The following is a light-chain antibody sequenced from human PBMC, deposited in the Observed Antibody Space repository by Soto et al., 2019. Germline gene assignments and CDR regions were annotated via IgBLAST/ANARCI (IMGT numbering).Light chain of an antibody. J-gene: IGLJ2*01. CDR2: EVI. CDR1: GSDVGAYNY. CDR3: GSFVGGTTLI. V-gene: IGLV2-8*01. Sequence: QSALTQSPSASGIRGQSVTISCSGTGSDVGAYNYLSWYQHHPGKAPKLIIYEVIKRPSGVPDRFSGSKSGTTASLTVSGLPTEDEAVYYCGSFVGGTTLIFGGGTKLTVL.